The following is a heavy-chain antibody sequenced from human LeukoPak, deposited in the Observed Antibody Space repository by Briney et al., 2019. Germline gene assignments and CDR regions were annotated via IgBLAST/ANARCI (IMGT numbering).Heavy chain of an antibody. CDR3: AKGIYGDYRRGFDY. V-gene: IGHV3-23*01. Sequence: GGSLRLSCAASGFTSSSYAMSWVRQAPGKGLEWVSAISGSGGSTYYADSVKGRFTISRDNSKNMVHLQMNSLRAEDTAVYYCAKGIYGDYRRGFDYWGQGTLVTVSS. CDR2: ISGSGGST. CDR1: GFTSSSYA. J-gene: IGHJ4*02. D-gene: IGHD4-17*01.